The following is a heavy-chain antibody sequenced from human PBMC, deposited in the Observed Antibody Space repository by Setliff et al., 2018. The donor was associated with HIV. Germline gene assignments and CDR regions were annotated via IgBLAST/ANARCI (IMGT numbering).Heavy chain of an antibody. CDR3: ARFHSSGWYNGMDV. CDR1: GYTFTGYY. V-gene: IGHV1-2*04. J-gene: IGHJ6*02. CDR2: INPNSGGT. Sequence: SVKVSCKTSGYTFTGYYMHWVRQAPGQGLEWMGWINPNSGGTNYAQKFRGWVTMTRDTSISTAYMELSRLRSDDTAVYYCARFHSSGWYNGMDVWGQGTTVTVSS. D-gene: IGHD6-19*01.